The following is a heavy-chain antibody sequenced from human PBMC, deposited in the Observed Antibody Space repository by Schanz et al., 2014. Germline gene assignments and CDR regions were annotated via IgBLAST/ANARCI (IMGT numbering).Heavy chain of an antibody. CDR1: GYTLNIYG. D-gene: IGHD1-1*01. V-gene: IGHV1-46*02. CDR2: INPSGGST. CDR3: VRELSGGTFDY. Sequence: QVQLVQSGAEVKKPGASVKVSCKASGYTLNIYGINWVRQAPGQGLEWMATINPSGGSTSFAQKFQGRVTMTRATSTSTVNMELNSLRSDDTAVYYCVRELSGGTFDYWGQGALVTVSS. J-gene: IGHJ4*02.